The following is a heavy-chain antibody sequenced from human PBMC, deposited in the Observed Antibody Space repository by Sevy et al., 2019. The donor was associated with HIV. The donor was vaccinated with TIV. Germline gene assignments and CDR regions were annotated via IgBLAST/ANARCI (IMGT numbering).Heavy chain of an antibody. Sequence: GGSLRLSCAASGFTFSNAWMSWVRQAPGKGLEWVGRIKSKTDGGTTDYAAPVKGRFTISRDDSKNTLYLQMNSLKTDDTAVYYCTTPHYYDSSGYRFRAFGIWGQGTMVTVSS. J-gene: IGHJ3*02. CDR2: IKSKTDGGTT. CDR1: GFTFSNAW. CDR3: TTPHYYDSSGYRFRAFGI. V-gene: IGHV3-15*01. D-gene: IGHD3-22*01.